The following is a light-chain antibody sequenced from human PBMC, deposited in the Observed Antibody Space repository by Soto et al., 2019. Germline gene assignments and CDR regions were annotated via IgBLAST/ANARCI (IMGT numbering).Light chain of an antibody. V-gene: IGKV3-20*01. CDR3: QEYDGAPPVT. Sequence: EIVLTQSPDTLSLSPGERATLSCRASQSVRSERLAWYQQKPGQAPRLVIFDASTRATGIPEGFSGSGSGTHFTLTITSLEPEDFAVYYCQEYDGAPPVTFGLGTRLEIK. J-gene: IGKJ5*01. CDR1: QSVRSER. CDR2: DAS.